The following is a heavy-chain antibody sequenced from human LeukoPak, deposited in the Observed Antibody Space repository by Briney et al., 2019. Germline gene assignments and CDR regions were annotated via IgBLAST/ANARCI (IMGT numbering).Heavy chain of an antibody. J-gene: IGHJ5*02. V-gene: IGHV1-8*01. Sequence: GASVKVSCKASGYTFTSYDINWVRQATGQGLEWMGWMNPNSGNTGYAQKLQGRVTMTRNTSISTAYMELSSLRSEDTAVYYCARGRGIAVAGTGWFDPWGQGTLVTVSS. CDR2: MNPNSGNT. CDR1: GYTFTSYD. CDR3: ARGRGIAVAGTGWFDP. D-gene: IGHD6-19*01.